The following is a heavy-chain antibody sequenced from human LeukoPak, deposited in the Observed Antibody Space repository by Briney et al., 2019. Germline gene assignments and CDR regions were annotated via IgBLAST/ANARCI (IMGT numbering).Heavy chain of an antibody. Sequence: PPGGSLRLSCAASGFTLSSCGMHWVRQAPGKGLEWVSAISGSGGSTYYADSVKGRFTISRDNSKNTLYLQMNSLRAEDTAVYYCAKDLRLTPYYDSSGYNDYWGQGTLVTVSS. D-gene: IGHD3-22*01. V-gene: IGHV3-23*01. J-gene: IGHJ4*02. CDR2: ISGSGGST. CDR3: AKDLRLTPYYDSSGYNDY. CDR1: GFTLSSCG.